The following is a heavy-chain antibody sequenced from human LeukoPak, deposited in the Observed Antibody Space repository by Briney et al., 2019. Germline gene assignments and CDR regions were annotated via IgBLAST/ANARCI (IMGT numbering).Heavy chain of an antibody. J-gene: IGHJ5*02. CDR2: IWRDGGEK. Sequence: QSGGSLRLSCEASGFTFSSHAMPWVRQGPGKGLQWVAVIWRDGGEKHYEDSVEGRFTISRDNSKNTVYLQMNSLRVEDTGLYYCARGWAAAGNPNWFDPWGQGTLVTVSS. CDR1: GFTFSSHA. CDR3: ARGWAAAGNPNWFDP. D-gene: IGHD6-13*01. V-gene: IGHV3-33*01.